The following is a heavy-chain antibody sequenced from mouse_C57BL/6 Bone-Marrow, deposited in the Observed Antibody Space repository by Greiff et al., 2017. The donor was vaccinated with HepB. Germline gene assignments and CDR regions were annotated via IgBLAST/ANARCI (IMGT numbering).Heavy chain of an antibody. J-gene: IGHJ1*03. V-gene: IGHV8-12*01. CDR2: IYWDDDK. D-gene: IGHD1-1*01. CDR1: GFSLSTSGMG. CDR3: ARRSSYYYGSSYWYFDV. Sequence: QVTLKVSGPGILQSSQTLSLTCSFSGFSLSTSGMGVSWIRQPSGKGLEWLAHIYWDDDKRYNPSLKSRLTIAKDTSRNQVFLKITSVDTADTATYYCARRSSYYYGSSYWYFDVWGTGTTVTVSS.